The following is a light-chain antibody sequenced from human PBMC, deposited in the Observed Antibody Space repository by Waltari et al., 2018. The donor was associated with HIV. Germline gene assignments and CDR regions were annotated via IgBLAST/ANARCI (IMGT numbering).Light chain of an antibody. CDR2: DNN. CDR3: GTWDSSLSAGV. CDR1: TSNIGNNY. J-gene: IGLJ2*01. Sequence: QSVLTQPTSVSASPGQKVTIPCSGSTSNIGNNYVSWYQQLPGTAPKLLIYDNNNRPSGMPDRFTGSKSGTSATLGITGLQTGDEADYYCGTWDSSLSAGVFGGGTKLTVL. V-gene: IGLV1-51*01.